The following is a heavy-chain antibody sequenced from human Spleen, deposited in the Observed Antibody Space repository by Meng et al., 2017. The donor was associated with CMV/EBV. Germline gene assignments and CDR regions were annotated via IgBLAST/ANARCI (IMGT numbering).Heavy chain of an antibody. CDR3: AKNKFAGDIRSLGFYFDS. CDR1: GFTFDDYA. V-gene: IGHV3-9*03. CDR2: VSWNSGSI. D-gene: IGHD5-12*01. Sequence: SLKISCPASGFTFDDYAMHWVRQVPGKGPERVSGVSWNSGSIGYADSVKGRFTISRDNAKKTLSLQMDSLRPEDMALYYCAKNKFAGDIRSLGFYFDSWGHGTLVTVSS. J-gene: IGHJ4*01.